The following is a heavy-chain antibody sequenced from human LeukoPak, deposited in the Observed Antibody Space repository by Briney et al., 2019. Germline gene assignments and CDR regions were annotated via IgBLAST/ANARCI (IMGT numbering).Heavy chain of an antibody. CDR2: ISYDGSDK. D-gene: IGHD6-19*01. J-gene: IGHJ5*02. Sequence: GGTLRLSCAASGFTFSSYAMYWVRQAPGKGLEWVAVISYDGSDKYYADSVKGRFTISRDNSKNTLYLQMNSLRAEDTAVYYCARGSKQWLVGGWFDPWGQGTLVTVSS. CDR3: ARGSKQWLVGGWFDP. CDR1: GFTFSSYA. V-gene: IGHV3-30*04.